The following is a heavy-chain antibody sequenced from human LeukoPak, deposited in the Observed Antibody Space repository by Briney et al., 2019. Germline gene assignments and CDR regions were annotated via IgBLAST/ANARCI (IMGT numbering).Heavy chain of an antibody. Sequence: GGSLRLSCAASGFTFSSYAMHWVRQAPGKGLEWVAVISYDGSNKYYADSVKGRFTISRDNSKNTLYLQMNSLRAEDTAVYYCARDTVVPAATYYYYYYYMDVWGKGTTVTVSS. CDR1: GFTFSSYA. CDR2: ISYDGSNK. D-gene: IGHD2-2*01. V-gene: IGHV3-30*01. J-gene: IGHJ6*03. CDR3: ARDTVVPAATYYYYYYYMDV.